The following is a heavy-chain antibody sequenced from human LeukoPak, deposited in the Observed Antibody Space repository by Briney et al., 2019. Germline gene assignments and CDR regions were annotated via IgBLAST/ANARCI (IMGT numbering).Heavy chain of an antibody. Sequence: GASVKVSCKASGGTFSSYAISWVRQAPGQGLEWMGGIIPIFGTANYAQKFQGRVTITTDESTSTAYMELSSLRSEDTAVYYCARQWLQLQYFDYWGQGTLVTVSS. CDR2: IIPIFGTA. CDR1: GGTFSSYA. V-gene: IGHV1-69*05. J-gene: IGHJ4*02. D-gene: IGHD5-24*01. CDR3: ARQWLQLQYFDY.